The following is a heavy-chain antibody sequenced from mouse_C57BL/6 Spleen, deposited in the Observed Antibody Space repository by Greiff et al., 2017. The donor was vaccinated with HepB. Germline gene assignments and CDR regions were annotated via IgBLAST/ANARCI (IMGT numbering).Heavy chain of an antibody. J-gene: IGHJ3*01. CDR1: GFSFNTYA. D-gene: IGHD2-14*01. Sequence: EVKLVESGGGLVQPKGSLKLSCAASGFSFNTYAMNWVRQAPGKGLEWVARIRSKSNNYATYYADSVKDRFTISRDDSESMLYLQMNNLKTEDTAMYYCVRQGIGEYDDPWFAYWGQGTLVTVSA. CDR2: IRSKSNNYAT. V-gene: IGHV10-1*01. CDR3: VRQGIGEYDDPWFAY.